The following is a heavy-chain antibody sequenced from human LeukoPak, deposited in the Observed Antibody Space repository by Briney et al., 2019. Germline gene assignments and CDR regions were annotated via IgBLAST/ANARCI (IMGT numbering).Heavy chain of an antibody. D-gene: IGHD4-23*01. CDR2: INPNSGGT. V-gene: IGHV1-2*02. J-gene: IGHJ3*02. CDR1: GYTFTGYY. CDR3: ARHYGGNSAAAFDI. Sequence: GASVKVSCKASGYTFTGYYMHWVRQAPGQGLEWMGWINPNSGGTNYAQKFQGRVTMTRDTSISTAYMELSRLRSDDTAVYYCARHYGGNSAAAFDIWGQEPMVTVSS.